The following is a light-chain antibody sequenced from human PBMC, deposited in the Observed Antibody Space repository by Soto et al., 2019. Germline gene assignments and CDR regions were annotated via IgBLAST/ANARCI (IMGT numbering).Light chain of an antibody. CDR2: DAS. J-gene: IGKJ1*01. CDR1: QSINIW. V-gene: IGKV1-5*01. Sequence: DIQLTQSPSTLSASVGDRITLTCRASQSINIWLAWYQQTPGKAPKILIFDASRLATGVPSRFSGSGSGTEFTLTISGLQPYDFATYYCQQYNGYSTWTFGQGTRVETK. CDR3: QQYNGYSTWT.